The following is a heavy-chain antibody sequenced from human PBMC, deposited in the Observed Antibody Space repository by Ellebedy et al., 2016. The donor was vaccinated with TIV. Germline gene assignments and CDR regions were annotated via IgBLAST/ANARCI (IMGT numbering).Heavy chain of an antibody. CDR1: GGSVSSGSYY. D-gene: IGHD3-22*01. CDR2: INHSGST. J-gene: IGHJ4*02. CDR3: ARGRRKIVVVISFYFDY. Sequence: SETLSLTXTVSGGSVSSGSYYWSWIRQPPGKGLEWIGEINHSGSTNYNPSLKSRVTISVDTSKNQFSLKLSSVTATDTAMYYCARGRRKIVVVISFYFDYWGQGTLVTVSS. V-gene: IGHV4-39*07.